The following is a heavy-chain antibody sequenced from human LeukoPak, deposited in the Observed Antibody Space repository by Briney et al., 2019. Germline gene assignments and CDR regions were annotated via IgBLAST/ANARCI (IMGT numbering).Heavy chain of an antibody. CDR2: ISYDGTNI. D-gene: IGHD5-18*01. CDR3: ARGAFGLRGDTALFDY. CDR1: GFTFRSYA. V-gene: IGHV3-30-3*01. J-gene: IGHJ4*02. Sequence: GSLRLSCAASGFTFRSYAMYWVRQAPGKGLEWVAVISYDGTNIYYADSVKGRFTISRDNAKNSLYLQMNSLRAEDTAVYYCARGAFGLRGDTALFDYWGQGTLVTVSS.